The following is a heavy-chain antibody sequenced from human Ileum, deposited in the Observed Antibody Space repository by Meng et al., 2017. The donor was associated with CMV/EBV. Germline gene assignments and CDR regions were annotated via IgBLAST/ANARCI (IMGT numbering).Heavy chain of an antibody. V-gene: IGHV2-5*02. Sequence: TCKESCPTWVTPTQTLRRTSTFTGSSLRASGVGGCCILQRTGKALEWLALSYWDDDKRYSQFLKRRLTITKDTYKNQVVLTMPNMDPGDTATYYCAHRRGIEEYFQHWGQGTLVTVSS. D-gene: IGHD6-13*01. J-gene: IGHJ1*01. CDR1: GSSLRASGVG. CDR3: AHRRGIEEYFQH. CDR2: SYWDDDK.